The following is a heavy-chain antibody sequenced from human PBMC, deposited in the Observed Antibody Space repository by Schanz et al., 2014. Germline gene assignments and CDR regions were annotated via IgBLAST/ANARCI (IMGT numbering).Heavy chain of an antibody. CDR2: IVPIAGIT. J-gene: IGHJ3*02. CDR1: GGTFSSDT. CDR3: ARGTMPGTFDI. V-gene: IGHV1-69*02. D-gene: IGHD2-2*01. Sequence: QVQLVQSGAEVKKPGSSVKVSCKASGGTFSSDTFSWVRQAPGQGLEWMGRIVPIAGITNYAQRFQGRVTITADKSSDTAYMELSSLKSEDTSVYYCARGTMPGTFDIWGQGTMVTVSS.